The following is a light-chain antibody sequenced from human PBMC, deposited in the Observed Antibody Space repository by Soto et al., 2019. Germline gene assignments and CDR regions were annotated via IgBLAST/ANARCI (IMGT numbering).Light chain of an antibody. CDR3: PQSGA. J-gene: IGKJ1*01. V-gene: IGKV3-15*01. CDR1: QSVSSN. Sequence: EIVMTQSPATLSVSPGERATLSCRASQSVSSNLAWYQQKPGQAPRLLIYGASTRATGIPARFSGSGSGTEFTLTISSLQSEDFAVYYCPQSGAFCQGTKADIK. CDR2: GAS.